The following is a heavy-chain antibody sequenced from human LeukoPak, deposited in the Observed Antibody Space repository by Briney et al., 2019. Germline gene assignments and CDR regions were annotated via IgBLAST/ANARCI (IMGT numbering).Heavy chain of an antibody. CDR2: INPNSGGT. D-gene: IGHD3-3*01. CDR1: GYTFTGYY. V-gene: IGHV1-2*02. J-gene: IGHJ4*02. Sequence: ASVKVSCKASGYTFTGYYMHWVRQAPGQGREWMGWINPNSGGTNYAQKFQGRVTMTRHTSISTAYMEVSRLRPDDTAVYYCARGSSIFGVVIIVYWGQGTLVSVSS. CDR3: ARGSSIFGVVIIVY.